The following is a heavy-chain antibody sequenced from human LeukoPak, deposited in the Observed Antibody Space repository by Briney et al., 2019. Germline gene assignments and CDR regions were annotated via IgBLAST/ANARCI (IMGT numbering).Heavy chain of an antibody. D-gene: IGHD3-22*01. V-gene: IGHV3-53*01. CDR3: AKDHYYDSSGYYYVGDY. CDR1: GFTVSSHY. Sequence: GGSLRLSCAASGFTVSSHYMSWVRQAPGKGLEWVSVIYSDGNTYYADSIKGRFTISRDNSKNTLYLQMNSLRAEDTAVYYCAKDHYYDSSGYYYVGDYWGQGTLVTVSS. CDR2: IYSDGNT. J-gene: IGHJ4*02.